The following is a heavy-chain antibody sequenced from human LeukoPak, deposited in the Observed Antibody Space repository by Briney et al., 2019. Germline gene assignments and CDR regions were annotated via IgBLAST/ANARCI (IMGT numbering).Heavy chain of an antibody. CDR3: ARDLLHCSGGSCYRTVDY. D-gene: IGHD2-15*01. Sequence: ASVKVSCKASGYTFTSYGISWVRQAPGQGLEWMGWISAYNGNTNYAQKLQGRVTVTTDTSTSTAYMELRSLRSDDTAVYYCARDLLHCSGGSCYRTVDYWGQGTLVTVSS. CDR2: ISAYNGNT. V-gene: IGHV1-18*01. J-gene: IGHJ4*02. CDR1: GYTFTSYG.